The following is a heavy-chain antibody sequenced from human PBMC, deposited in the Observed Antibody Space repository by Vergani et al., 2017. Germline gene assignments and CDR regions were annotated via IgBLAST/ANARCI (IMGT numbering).Heavy chain of an antibody. D-gene: IGHD3-16*01. Sequence: VQLQESGPGLVKPSQTLSLTCTVSGGSISSGGYYWSWIRQHPGKGLEWIGYIYYSGSTYYNPSLKSRVTISVDTSKNQFSLKLSSVTAADTAVYYCARSGMGGPHTPQNFDYWGQGTLVTVSS. CDR3: ARSGMGGPHTPQNFDY. CDR1: GGSISSGGYY. V-gene: IGHV4-31*03. CDR2: IYYSGST. J-gene: IGHJ4*02.